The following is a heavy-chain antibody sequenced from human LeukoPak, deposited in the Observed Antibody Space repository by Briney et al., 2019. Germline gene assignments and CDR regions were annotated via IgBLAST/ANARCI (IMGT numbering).Heavy chain of an antibody. CDR2: IYTSGTT. D-gene: IGHD3-10*01. CDR3: AKGSGPFRWFGEFNVKLPRPIRHYYFDS. J-gene: IGHJ4*02. V-gene: IGHV4-4*07. Sequence: PSETLSLTCTVSGGSISNYYWSWIRQPAGNGLEWIGRIYTSGTTHYNPSLKSRVTMSVDTSKNQFSLNLSSVTAADTAVYYCAKGSGPFRWFGEFNVKLPRPIRHYYFDSWGQGTLVTVSS. CDR1: GGSISNYY.